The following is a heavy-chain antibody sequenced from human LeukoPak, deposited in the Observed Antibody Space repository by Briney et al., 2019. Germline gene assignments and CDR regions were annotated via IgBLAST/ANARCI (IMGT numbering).Heavy chain of an antibody. V-gene: IGHV4-59*12. CDR1: GGSISSYY. CDR2: IYYSGST. J-gene: IGHJ5*02. CDR3: AREGFDP. Sequence: SETLSLPCTVSGGSISSYYWSWIRQPPGKGLEWIGYIYYSGSTNYNPSLKSRVTISVDTSKNQFSLKLSSVTASDTAVYFCAREGFDPWGQGTLVTVSS.